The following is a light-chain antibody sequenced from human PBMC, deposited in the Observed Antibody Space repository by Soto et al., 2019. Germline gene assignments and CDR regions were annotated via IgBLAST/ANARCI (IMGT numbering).Light chain of an antibody. CDR1: QSVSSY. V-gene: IGKV3-11*01. CDR3: QQRSNWPLP. J-gene: IGKJ4*01. Sequence: EIVLTQSPATLSLSPGERATLSCRASQSVSSYLAWYQQKPGQAPRLLIYDASNRATGIPARFSGSGSGTDFTLTISSLEPEDFAVYCCQQRSNWPLPFGGGTKVEIK. CDR2: DAS.